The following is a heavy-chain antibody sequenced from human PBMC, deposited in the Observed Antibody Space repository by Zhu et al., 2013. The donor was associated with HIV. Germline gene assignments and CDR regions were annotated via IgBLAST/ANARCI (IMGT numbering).Heavy chain of an antibody. D-gene: IGHD6-19*01. CDR2: IYHSGST. CDR1: GYSISSGYY. CDR3: ARDGSGWQRSFDY. V-gene: IGHV4-38-2*02. Sequence: QVQLQESGPGLVKPSETLSLTCTVSGYSISSGYYWGWIRQPPGKGLEWIGSIYHSGSTYYNPSLKSRVTISVDTSKNQFSLKLSSVTAADTAVYYCARDGSGWQRSFDYWGQGTLVTVSS. J-gene: IGHJ4*02.